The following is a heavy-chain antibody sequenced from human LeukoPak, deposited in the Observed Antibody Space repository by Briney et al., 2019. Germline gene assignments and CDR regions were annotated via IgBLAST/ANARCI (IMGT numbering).Heavy chain of an antibody. CDR3: ARARGSIFGVVTAFDY. Sequence: PGGSLRLSCAASGFTFSSYSMNWVRQAPGKGLEWVASITSSSSYINHADSVKGRFTISRDNGKNSLYLQMNSLRVDDTAVYYCARARGSIFGVVTAFDYWGQGTLVTVSS. J-gene: IGHJ4*02. CDR1: GFTFSSYS. CDR2: ITSSSSYI. V-gene: IGHV3-21*01. D-gene: IGHD3-3*01.